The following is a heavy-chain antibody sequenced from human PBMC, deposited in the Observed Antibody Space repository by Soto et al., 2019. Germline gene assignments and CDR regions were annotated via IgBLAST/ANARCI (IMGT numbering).Heavy chain of an antibody. CDR3: ARGDDYGDYGAY. CDR1: GFTFNTQG. V-gene: IGHV3-33*01. Sequence: QVQLVESGGGVVQPGRSLRLSCAASGFTFNTQGMHWVRQAPGKGLEWVALIWFDENNKNYADSVKGRFTISRDNAKNSLYLQMNSLRAEDTAVYYCARGDDYGDYGAYWGQGTLVTVSS. D-gene: IGHD4-17*01. J-gene: IGHJ4*02. CDR2: IWFDENNK.